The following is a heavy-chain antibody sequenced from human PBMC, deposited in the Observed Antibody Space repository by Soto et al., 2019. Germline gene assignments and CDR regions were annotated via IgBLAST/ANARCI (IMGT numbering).Heavy chain of an antibody. D-gene: IGHD3-10*01. Sequence: PSETLSLTYAVYGWSFIGYYWSWIRQPPGKGLEWIGEINHSGSTNYNPSLKSRVTISVDTSKNQFSLKLSSVTAADTAVYYCARVSGIYYYGMDVWGQGTTVS. CDR2: INHSGST. J-gene: IGHJ6*02. CDR3: ARVSGIYYYGMDV. CDR1: GWSFIGYY. V-gene: IGHV4-34*01.